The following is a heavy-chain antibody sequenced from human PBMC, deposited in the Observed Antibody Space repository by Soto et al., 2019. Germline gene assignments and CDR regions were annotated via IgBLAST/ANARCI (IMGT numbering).Heavy chain of an antibody. Sequence: QVQLVQSGAEVKKPGSSVKVSCKASGGTFSSYAISWVRQARGQGLEWMGGIIGIFGTADYAQKFQGRVTIPADESTSTAYMELSSLRSEDTAVYYCATTPAGYFYSGMDVWGQGTTVTVSS. J-gene: IGHJ6*02. CDR2: IIGIFGTA. CDR3: ATTPAGYFYSGMDV. V-gene: IGHV1-69*12. CDR1: GGTFSSYA.